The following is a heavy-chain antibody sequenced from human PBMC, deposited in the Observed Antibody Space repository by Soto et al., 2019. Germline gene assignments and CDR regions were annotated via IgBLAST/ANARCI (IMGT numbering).Heavy chain of an antibody. CDR3: ARDLGQQLFDY. Sequence: QVQLVQSGAEVKKPGASVKVSCKASGYTFTSYGISWVRQAPGQGLEWMGWISAYNGNKKDAQKLQGRVTMTTDTSKSTDNMELRSLRSDDTAVYYCARDLGQQLFDYWGQGTLVTVSS. V-gene: IGHV1-18*01. CDR1: GYTFTSYG. J-gene: IGHJ4*02. D-gene: IGHD6-13*01. CDR2: ISAYNGNK.